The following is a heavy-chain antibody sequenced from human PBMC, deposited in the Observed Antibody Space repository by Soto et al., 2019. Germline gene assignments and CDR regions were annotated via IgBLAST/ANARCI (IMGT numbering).Heavy chain of an antibody. CDR3: ARDIPPSAMVPYYFDY. J-gene: IGHJ4*02. D-gene: IGHD5-18*01. CDR1: GGSISSSSYY. V-gene: IGHV4-39*07. Sequence: SQTLSLTCTVSGGSISSSSYYWGWIRQPPGKGLEWIGSIHYSGSTYYNPSLKSRVTISVDTSKNQFSLKLSSVTAADTAVYYCARDIPPSAMVPYYFDYWGQGTLVTVSS. CDR2: IHYSGST.